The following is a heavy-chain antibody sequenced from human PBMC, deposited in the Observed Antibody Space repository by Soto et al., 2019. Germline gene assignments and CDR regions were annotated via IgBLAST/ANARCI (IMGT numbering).Heavy chain of an antibody. V-gene: IGHV3-23*01. J-gene: IGHJ4*02. CDR1: GFTFNTYA. CDR3: AKNYYFDS. CDR2: ISTTDAT. Sequence: LRLSCAASGFTFNTYAMSWVRQAPGKGLEWVSSISTTDATYYADSVKGHFTISRDNFKNTLYLQMNSLRVEDTAIYYCAKNYYFDSWGPGTLVTVSS.